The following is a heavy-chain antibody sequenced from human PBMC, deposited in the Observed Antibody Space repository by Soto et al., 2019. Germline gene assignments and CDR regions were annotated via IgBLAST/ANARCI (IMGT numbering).Heavy chain of an antibody. J-gene: IGHJ4*02. V-gene: IGHV3-23*01. CDR1: GFTFSSYA. CDR3: AKMGNDVSSGWSKLDY. D-gene: IGHD6-19*01. CDR2: ISGSGGST. Sequence: EVQLLVSGGGLVQPGGSLRLSCAASGFTFSSYAMSWVRQAPGKGLEWVSAISGSGGSTYYADSVKGRFTISRDNSKNTLYLQMNSLRAEDTAVYYCAKMGNDVSSGWSKLDYWGQGTLVTVSS.